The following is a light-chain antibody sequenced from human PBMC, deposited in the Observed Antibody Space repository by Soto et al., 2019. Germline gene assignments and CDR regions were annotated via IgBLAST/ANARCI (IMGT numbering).Light chain of an antibody. CDR1: QTLSTNS. Sequence: EIVLTQSPGTLSLSPGERATLSCRASQTLSTNSLAWYQQRLGQTPRLLIYAASTRDTDIPDRFNGSGSGTDFALTICRLEPEDFALYYCQPYDASPLTFGPGTKVDVK. CDR3: QPYDASPLT. V-gene: IGKV3-20*01. J-gene: IGKJ3*01. CDR2: AAS.